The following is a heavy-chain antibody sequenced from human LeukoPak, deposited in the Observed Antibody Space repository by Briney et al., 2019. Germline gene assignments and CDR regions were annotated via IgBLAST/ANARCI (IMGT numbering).Heavy chain of an antibody. CDR3: AKEPYYYGSGSYYKGDYLDY. J-gene: IGHJ4*02. CDR2: ISSSGSAI. V-gene: IGHV3-11*01. D-gene: IGHD3-10*01. Sequence: CISSSGSAIYYADSVKGRFTISRDNAKNSLYLQMNSLRAEDTAVYYCAKEPYYYGSGSYYKGDYLDYWGQGTLVTVSS.